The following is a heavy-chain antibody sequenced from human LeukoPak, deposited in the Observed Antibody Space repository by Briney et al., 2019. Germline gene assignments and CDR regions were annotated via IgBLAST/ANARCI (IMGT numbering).Heavy chain of an antibody. J-gene: IGHJ6*02. CDR3: AKDRLSKSGDLDYGMDV. D-gene: IGHD7-27*01. CDR2: ISGSGGST. Sequence: PGGSLRLSCAASGFTFSSYAMSWVRQAPGKGLEWVSAISGSGGSTYYADSVKGRFTISRDNSKNTLYLQMNSLRAEDTAVYYCAKDRLSKSGDLDYGMDVWGQGTTVTVSS. CDR1: GFTFSSYA. V-gene: IGHV3-23*01.